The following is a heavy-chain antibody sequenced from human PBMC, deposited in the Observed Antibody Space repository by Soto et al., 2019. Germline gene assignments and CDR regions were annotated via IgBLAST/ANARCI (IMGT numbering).Heavy chain of an antibody. CDR3: ARDEGGSGYYTGPYYYGMDV. V-gene: IGHV3-7*03. J-gene: IGHJ6*02. CDR1: GFTFTRYW. CDR2: IKEDGGEK. Sequence: EVQLVESGGGLVQPGGSLRLSCAASGFTFTRYWMNWVRQAPGKGLEWLANIKEDGGEKFYVDSVKGRFTISRDNALNSVYLQMNSLRAEDTAVYYCARDEGGSGYYTGPYYYGMDVWGQGTTVTVSS. D-gene: IGHD3-3*01.